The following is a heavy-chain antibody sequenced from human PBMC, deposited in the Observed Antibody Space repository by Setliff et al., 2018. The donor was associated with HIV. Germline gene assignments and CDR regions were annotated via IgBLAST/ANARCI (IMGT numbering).Heavy chain of an antibody. Sequence: GASVKVSCKTSGYTFPTYGISWVRQAPGHGLEWMGWISPYNGHTKYAQTFQGRVTMTIDTSTNSAYMELRSLRFDDTAVYYCARGTAPRPASVLEFLEWLFPNWFDPWGQGTLVTVS. CDR1: GYTFPTYG. V-gene: IGHV1-18*01. J-gene: IGHJ5*02. CDR3: ARGTAPRPASVLEFLEWLFPNWFDP. CDR2: ISPYNGHT. D-gene: IGHD3-3*02.